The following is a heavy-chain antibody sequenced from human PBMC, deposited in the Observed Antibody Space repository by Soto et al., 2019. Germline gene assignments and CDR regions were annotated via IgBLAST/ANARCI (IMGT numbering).Heavy chain of an antibody. CDR1: GYSFTTYW. V-gene: IGHV5-51*01. Sequence: GESLKISCKGSGYSFTTYWIGWVRQMPGKGLEWMGIIYSGDSETRYSPSFQGRVTISVDKSISTAYLEWSSLRASDSAIYYCARSRSSIWTHYFDYWGQGTLVTVSS. CDR3: ARSRSSIWTHYFDY. D-gene: IGHD6-13*01. CDR2: IYSGDSET. J-gene: IGHJ4*02.